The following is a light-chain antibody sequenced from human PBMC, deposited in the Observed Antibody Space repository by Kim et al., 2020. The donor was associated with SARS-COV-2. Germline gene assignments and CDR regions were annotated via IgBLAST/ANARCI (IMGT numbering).Light chain of an antibody. J-gene: IGKJ5*01. CDR2: AAY. V-gene: IGKV1-39*01. CDR1: QSIISY. Sequence: ASVGTTVTITCRASQSIISYLNWYQQKQGKSPKLLIYAAYSLQSGVPSRFSGSGSGTDFTLTISSLQPEDFATYYCQQSYSTPITFVQGTRLVIK. CDR3: QQSYSTPIT.